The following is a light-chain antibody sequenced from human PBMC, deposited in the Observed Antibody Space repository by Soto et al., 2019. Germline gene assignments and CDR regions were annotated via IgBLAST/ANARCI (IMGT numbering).Light chain of an antibody. V-gene: IGLV2-8*01. CDR1: SSDVGYYNY. Sequence: QSVLTQPPSASGSPGQSVTISCTGTSSDVGYYNYVSWYQQHPGKAPKLIISEVSKRPSGVPDRFSGSKSGNTASLTVSGLQAEDEADYYCSSYGGNNNVLFGGGTKVTVL. CDR2: EVS. CDR3: SSYGGNNNVL. J-gene: IGLJ3*02.